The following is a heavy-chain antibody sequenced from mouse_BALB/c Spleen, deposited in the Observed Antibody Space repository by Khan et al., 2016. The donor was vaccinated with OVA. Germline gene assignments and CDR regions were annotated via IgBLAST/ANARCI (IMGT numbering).Heavy chain of an antibody. Sequence: QVQLKESGPGLVAPSQSLSITCTVSGFSLTSYGVHWVRQTPGKGLEWLGIIWAGGSTNYNSALMSRLSISKDISKSQVFFKMNSLQTDDTAMYYCARNYDNYVEYFDVWGAGTTVTVSS. V-gene: IGHV2-9*02. CDR3: ARNYDNYVEYFDV. J-gene: IGHJ1*01. CDR2: IWAGGST. CDR1: GFSLTSYG. D-gene: IGHD2-1*01.